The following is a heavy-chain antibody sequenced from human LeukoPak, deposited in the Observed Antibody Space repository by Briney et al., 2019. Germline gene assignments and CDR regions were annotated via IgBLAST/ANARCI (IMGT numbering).Heavy chain of an antibody. Sequence: ASVKVSCKASGYTFTSYAMNWVRQAPGQGLEWMGWINTNTGNPTYAQGFTGRFVFSLDTSVSTAYLQISSLKAEDTAVYYCARDPTRLWFGELSSYYYYYMDVWGKGTTVTVSS. V-gene: IGHV7-4-1*02. J-gene: IGHJ6*03. D-gene: IGHD3-10*01. CDR1: GYTFTSYA. CDR3: ARDPTRLWFGELSSYYYYYMDV. CDR2: INTNTGNP.